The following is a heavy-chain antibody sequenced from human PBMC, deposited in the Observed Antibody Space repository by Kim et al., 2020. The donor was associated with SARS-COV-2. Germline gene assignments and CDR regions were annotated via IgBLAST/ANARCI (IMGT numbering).Heavy chain of an antibody. CDR3: TKGLGALPDYYYMEV. J-gene: IGHJ6*03. D-gene: IGHD1-26*01. V-gene: IGHV3-23*01. Sequence: ADSVKGRFTISRDNSKNTVYLQMNSLGADDTAVYYCTKGLGALPDYYYMEVWGKGTTVAVSS.